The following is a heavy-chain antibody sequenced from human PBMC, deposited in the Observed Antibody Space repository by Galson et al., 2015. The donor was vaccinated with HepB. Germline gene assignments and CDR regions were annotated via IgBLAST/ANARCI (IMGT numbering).Heavy chain of an antibody. CDR1: GFTFSSYA. J-gene: IGHJ4*02. CDR3: ARGNSLIDY. D-gene: IGHD2/OR15-2a*01. V-gene: IGHV3-23*01. CDR2: IISSGADT. Sequence: SLRLSCAASGFTFSSYAMTWVRQAPGKGLEWISVIISSGADTAYADSVKGRFTISRDNSNSTLYPQMNSLRGEDTAVYYCARGNSLIDYWGQGTLVTVSS.